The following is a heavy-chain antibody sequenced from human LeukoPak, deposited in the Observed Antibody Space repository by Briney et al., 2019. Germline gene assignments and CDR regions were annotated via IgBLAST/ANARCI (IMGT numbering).Heavy chain of an antibody. CDR3: VRVFFESLTASYFDH. Sequence: PGRSLRLSCAASGFIFSTYAMNWVRQAPGKGLEWVAVISDVGRQTYYADSVKGRFTISRDNSKNTVYLQMNSLRDEDSATYYCVRVFFESLTASYFDHSGQGAL. J-gene: IGHJ4*02. CDR1: GFIFSTYA. V-gene: IGHV3-30*04. D-gene: IGHD3-3*01. CDR2: ISDVGRQT.